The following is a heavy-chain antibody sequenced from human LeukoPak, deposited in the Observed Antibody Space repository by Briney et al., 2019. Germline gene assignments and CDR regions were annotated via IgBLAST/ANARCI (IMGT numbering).Heavy chain of an antibody. Sequence: SVKVSCKASGGTFSSYAISWVRQAPGQGLEWMGRIIPIFGTANYAQKFQGRVTITTDESTSTAYMELSSLRSEDTAVYYCARDFANYYDSSRLDYRGQGTLVTVSS. D-gene: IGHD3-22*01. J-gene: IGHJ4*02. CDR2: IIPIFGTA. CDR3: ARDFANYYDSSRLDY. CDR1: GGTFSSYA. V-gene: IGHV1-69*05.